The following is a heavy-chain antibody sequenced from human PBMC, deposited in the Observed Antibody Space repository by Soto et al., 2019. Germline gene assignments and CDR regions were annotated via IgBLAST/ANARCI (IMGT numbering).Heavy chain of an antibody. Sequence: GGSLRLSCAASGFTFSNAWMNWVRQAPGKGLEWVGRIKSKTDGGTTDYAAPVKGRFTISRDDSKNTLYLQMNSLKTEDTAVYYCTSGEPVYGGNSALSYWGQGTLVTVSS. J-gene: IGHJ4*02. CDR1: GFTFSNAW. CDR2: IKSKTDGGTT. CDR3: TSGEPVYGGNSALSY. D-gene: IGHD2-21*02. V-gene: IGHV3-15*07.